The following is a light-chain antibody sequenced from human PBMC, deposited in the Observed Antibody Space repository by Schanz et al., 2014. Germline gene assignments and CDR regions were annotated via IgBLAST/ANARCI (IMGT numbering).Light chain of an antibody. CDR2: EVY. CDR3: SSYAGNNNGV. V-gene: IGLV2-8*01. Sequence: QSALTQPPSASGSPGQSVTISCTGTSSDVGAYSYVSWYQQHPGKAPTLIIYEVYKRPSGVPARFSGSKSANTAYLTVSGLQADDEADYYCSSYAGNNNGVFGGGTKLTVL. CDR1: SSDVGAYSY. J-gene: IGLJ2*01.